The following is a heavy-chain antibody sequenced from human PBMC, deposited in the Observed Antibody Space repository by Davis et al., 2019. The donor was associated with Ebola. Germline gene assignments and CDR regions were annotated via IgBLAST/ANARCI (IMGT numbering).Heavy chain of an antibody. J-gene: IGHJ5*02. V-gene: IGHV4-59*01. D-gene: IGHD6-19*01. CDR2: IYYSGST. CDR3: ARAEAWLVPAWFDP. CDR1: GGSISSYY. Sequence: SETLSLTCTVSGGSISSYYWSWIRQPPGKGLEWIGYIYYSGSTNYNPSLKSRVTISVDTSKNQFSLKLSSVTAADTAVYYCARAEAWLVPAWFDPWGQGTLVTVSS.